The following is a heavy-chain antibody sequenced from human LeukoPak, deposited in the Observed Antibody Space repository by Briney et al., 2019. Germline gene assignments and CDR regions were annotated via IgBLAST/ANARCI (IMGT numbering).Heavy chain of an antibody. CDR2: MNPNSGNT. Sequence: ASVKVSCKASGYTFTSYDINWVRQATGQGLEWMGWMNPNSGNTGYAQMFQGRVTMARNTSISTAYMELSSLRSEDTAVYYCASAIQNGFDYWGQGTLVTVSS. CDR1: GYTFTSYD. D-gene: IGHD2-8*01. CDR3: ASAIQNGFDY. J-gene: IGHJ4*02. V-gene: IGHV1-8*01.